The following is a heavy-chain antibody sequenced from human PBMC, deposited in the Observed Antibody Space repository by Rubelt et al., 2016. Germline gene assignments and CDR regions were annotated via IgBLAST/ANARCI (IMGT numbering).Heavy chain of an antibody. D-gene: IGHD6-6*01. Sequence: QLQLQESGPGLVKPSETLSLTCTVSGGSISGSNFYWGWIRQPPGKGLEWIGNVYYTGTTYLSPSLKGRVTISGDTSKNQFSREVRSVTAADTAVYYCGKARNSIATRPYWFDPWGQGTLVTVSS. CDR2: VYYTGTT. V-gene: IGHV4-39*07. J-gene: IGHJ5*02. CDR3: GKARNSIATRPYWFDP. CDR1: GGSISGSNFY.